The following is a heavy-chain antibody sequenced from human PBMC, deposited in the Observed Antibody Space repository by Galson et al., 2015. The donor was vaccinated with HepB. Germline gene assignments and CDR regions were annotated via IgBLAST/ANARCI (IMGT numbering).Heavy chain of an antibody. J-gene: IGHJ4*02. CDR1: GFTFGDYA. Sequence: SLRLSCAASGFTFGDYAMSWFRQAPGKGLEWVGFIRSKAYGGTTEYAASVKGRFTISRDDSKSIAYLQMNSLKTEDTAVYYCTRDSDSSGYYFYNDFDYWGQGTLVTVSS. D-gene: IGHD3-22*01. CDR2: IRSKAYGGTT. V-gene: IGHV3-49*03. CDR3: TRDSDSSGYYFYNDFDY.